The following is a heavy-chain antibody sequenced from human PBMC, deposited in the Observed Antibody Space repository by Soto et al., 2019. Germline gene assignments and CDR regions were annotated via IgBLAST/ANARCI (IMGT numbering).Heavy chain of an antibody. J-gene: IGHJ6*02. CDR2: INHSGST. CDR1: GGSFSGYY. Sequence: SETLSLTCAVYGGSFSGYYWSWIRQPPGKGLEWIGEINHSGSTNYNPSLKSRVTISVDTSKNQFSLKLGSVTAADTAVYYCARAGSSGYFGGYYYYGMDVWGQGTTVTVSS. CDR3: ARAGSSGYFGGYYYYGMDV. V-gene: IGHV4-34*01. D-gene: IGHD3-22*01.